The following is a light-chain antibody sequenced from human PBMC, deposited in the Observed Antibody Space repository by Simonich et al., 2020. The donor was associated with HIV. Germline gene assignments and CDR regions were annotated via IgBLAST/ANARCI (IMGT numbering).Light chain of an antibody. CDR1: NNDVGGYNS. CDR2: DVG. V-gene: IGLV2-11*01. Sequence: QSALTQPRLVSGSPGQSVTISCTGTNNDVGGYNSVSWYQQHPGKAPKLVIYDVGPRPSGVPDRFSGSKSGNTASLTISGLQADDESDYYCCSYAGRYTVFGGGTKLIVL. CDR3: CSYAGRYTV. J-gene: IGLJ2*01.